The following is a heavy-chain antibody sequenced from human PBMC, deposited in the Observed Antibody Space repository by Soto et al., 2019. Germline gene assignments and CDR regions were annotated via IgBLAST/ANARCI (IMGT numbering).Heavy chain of an antibody. CDR1: GGSFSRYY. D-gene: IGHD6-19*01. Sequence: SETLSLTCAVYGGSFSRYYWSWIRQPPGKGLEWIGEINHSGSTNYNPSLKSRVTISVDTSKNQFSLKLSSVTAADTAVYYCATAIAVAGLSDYWGQGTLVSVSS. J-gene: IGHJ4*02. CDR2: INHSGST. CDR3: ATAIAVAGLSDY. V-gene: IGHV4-34*01.